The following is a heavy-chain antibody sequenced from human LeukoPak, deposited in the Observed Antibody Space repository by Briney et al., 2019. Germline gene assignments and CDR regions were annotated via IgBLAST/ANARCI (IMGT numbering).Heavy chain of an antibody. CDR3: ARSSGRYGDAFDI. CDR2: IYTSGST. Sequence: PSQTLSLTCTVSGGSISSGSYYWSWIRQPAGKGLEWIGRIYTSGSTNYNPSLKSRVTISVDTSKNQFSLKLSSVTAADTAVYYCARSSGRYGDAFDIWGQGTMVTVSS. J-gene: IGHJ3*02. CDR1: GGSISSGSYY. D-gene: IGHD6-19*01. V-gene: IGHV4-61*02.